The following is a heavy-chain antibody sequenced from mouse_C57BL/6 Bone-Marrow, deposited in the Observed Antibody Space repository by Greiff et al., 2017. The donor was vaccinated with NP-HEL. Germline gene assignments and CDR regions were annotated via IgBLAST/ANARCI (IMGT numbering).Heavy chain of an antibody. D-gene: IGHD2-1*01. V-gene: IGHV5-12*01. Sequence: EVQGVESGGGLVQPGGSLKLSCAASGFTFSDYYMYWVRQTPEKRLEWVAYISNGGGSTYYPDTVKGRFTISRDNAKNTLYLQMSRLKSEDTAMYYCARRIYYDYYAMDYWGQGTSVTVSS. CDR2: ISNGGGST. CDR1: GFTFSDYY. CDR3: ARRIYYDYYAMDY. J-gene: IGHJ4*01.